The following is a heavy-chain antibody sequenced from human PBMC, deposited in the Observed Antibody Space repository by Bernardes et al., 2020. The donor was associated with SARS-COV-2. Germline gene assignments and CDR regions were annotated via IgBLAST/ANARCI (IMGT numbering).Heavy chain of an antibody. J-gene: IGHJ3*02. Sequence: GGSLRLSCAASGFTFSSKYMSWVRQAPGKGLEWVSVIYIGGSTDYADSVKGRFTISRDTSKNTLYLQMNSLRAEDTAVYYCARDRGSIYGLDAFDIWGQGTMVTVCS. D-gene: IGHD3-10*01. V-gene: IGHV3-53*01. CDR2: IYIGGST. CDR1: GFTFSSKY. CDR3: ARDRGSIYGLDAFDI.